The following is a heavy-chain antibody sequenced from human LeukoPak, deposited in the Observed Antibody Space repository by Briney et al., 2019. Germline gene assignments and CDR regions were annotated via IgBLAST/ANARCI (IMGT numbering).Heavy chain of an antibody. D-gene: IGHD3-9*01. CDR2: ISGSGGST. J-gene: IGHJ6*02. CDR1: GFTFSSYA. V-gene: IGHV3-23*01. CDR3: ARVSTGYYYYYGMDV. Sequence: GGSLRLSCAASGFTFSSYAMSWVRQAPGKGLEWVSAISGSGGSTYYADSVKGRFTISRDNSKNTLYLQMNSLRAEDTAVYYCARVSTGYYYYYGMDVWGQGTTVTVSS.